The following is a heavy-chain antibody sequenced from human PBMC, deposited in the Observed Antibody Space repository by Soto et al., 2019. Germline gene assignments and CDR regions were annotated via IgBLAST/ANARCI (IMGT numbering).Heavy chain of an antibody. J-gene: IGHJ3*02. V-gene: IGHV1-18*01. CDR1: GYTFTSYG. CDR2: ISAYNGNK. D-gene: IGHD4-17*01. CDR3: ARETYGGNSIHAFDI. Sequence: ASVKVSCKASGYTFTSYGISWVRQAPGQGLEWMGWISAYNGNKNYAQKLQGRVTMTTDTSTSTAYMELRSLRSDDTAVYYCARETYGGNSIHAFDIWGKGTMVTVSS.